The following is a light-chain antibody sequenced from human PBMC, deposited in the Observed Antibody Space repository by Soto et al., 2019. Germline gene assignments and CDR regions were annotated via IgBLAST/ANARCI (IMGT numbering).Light chain of an antibody. V-gene: IGKV3-11*01. J-gene: IGKJ5*01. CDR1: QSVSSD. CDR3: QQRSNWPPFT. Sequence: EIVLTQSPATLSLSPGERATLSCRASQSVSSDLAWYQQKPGQAPSLLIYDASNRATGIPARFSGSGSGTDFTLTISSLEPEDFAVYYCQQRSNWPPFTFGQGTRLEMK. CDR2: DAS.